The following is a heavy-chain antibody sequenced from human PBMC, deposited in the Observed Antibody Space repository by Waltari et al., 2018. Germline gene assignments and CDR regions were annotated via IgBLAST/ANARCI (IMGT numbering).Heavy chain of an antibody. CDR3: AREHPVVVMGFDY. CDR2: ISYDGSNK. V-gene: IGHV3-30-3*01. D-gene: IGHD3-22*01. CDR1: GFTFSSYA. J-gene: IGHJ4*02. Sequence: QVQLVESGGGVVKPGRSLRLDCAASGFTFSSYAMHWVRQAPGKGLEWVAVISYDGSNKYYADSVKGRFTISRDNSKNTLYLQMNSLRAEDTAVYYCAREHPVVVMGFDYWGQGTLVTVSS.